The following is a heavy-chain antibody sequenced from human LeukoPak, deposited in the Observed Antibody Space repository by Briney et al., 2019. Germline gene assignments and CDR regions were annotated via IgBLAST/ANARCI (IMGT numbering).Heavy chain of an antibody. V-gene: IGHV4-59*01. Sequence: PSETLSLTCSVSGDSISIYYWSWIRQPPGKGLEWIGYIYNSGSTNYNPSLKSRVTISVDTSKNQFSLKLTSVTAADTAVYYCTRDRELGYWGQGTLVTVSS. D-gene: IGHD3-10*01. CDR1: GDSISIYY. CDR2: IYNSGST. CDR3: TRDRELGY. J-gene: IGHJ4*02.